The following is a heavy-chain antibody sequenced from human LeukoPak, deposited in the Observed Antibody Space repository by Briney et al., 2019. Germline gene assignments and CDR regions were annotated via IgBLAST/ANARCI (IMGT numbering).Heavy chain of an antibody. J-gene: IGHJ4*02. Sequence: SETLSLTCTVSGGSISNYYWSWIRQPPGKGLEWLGYVYNSGSTHYNPSLKSRVTMSVDTSKNQFSLKLSSVTAADTAVYYCARGPTTVTRAFDYWGQGTLVTVSS. V-gene: IGHV4-59*12. CDR3: ARGPTTVTRAFDY. D-gene: IGHD4-17*01. CDR1: GGSISNYY. CDR2: VYNSGST.